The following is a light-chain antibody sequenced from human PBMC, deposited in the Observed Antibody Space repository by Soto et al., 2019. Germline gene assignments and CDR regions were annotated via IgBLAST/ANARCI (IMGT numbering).Light chain of an antibody. CDR3: QTWGTGPWV. CDR2: LNSDGSH. CDR1: SGHSSYA. V-gene: IGLV4-69*01. J-gene: IGLJ3*02. Sequence: QLVLTQSPSASASLGASVKLTCTLSSGHSSYAIAWHQQQPEKGPRYLMKLNSDGSHNKGDGIPDRFSGSSSGAERYLTISRPQSEDEADYYCQTWGTGPWVFGGGTKVTVL.